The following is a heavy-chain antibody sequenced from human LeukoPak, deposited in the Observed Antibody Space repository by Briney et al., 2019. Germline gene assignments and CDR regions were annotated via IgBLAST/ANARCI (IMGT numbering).Heavy chain of an antibody. CDR3: ARGDYDILTGYDYYYYMDV. V-gene: IGHV3-11*04. J-gene: IGHJ6*03. D-gene: IGHD3-9*01. Sequence: LSLTCTVSGGSISSSTSYWGWIRQAPGTGLEWVSYISSSGSTIYYADSVKGRFTISRDNAKNSLYLQMNSLRAEDTAVYYCARGDYDILTGYDYYYYMDVWGKGTTVTISS. CDR2: ISSSGSTI. CDR1: GGSISSSTSY.